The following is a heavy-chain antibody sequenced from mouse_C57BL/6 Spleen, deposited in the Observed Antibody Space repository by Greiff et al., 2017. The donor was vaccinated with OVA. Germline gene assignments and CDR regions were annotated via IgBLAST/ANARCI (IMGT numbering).Heavy chain of an antibody. CDR2: ISDGGSYT. Sequence: EVKLVESGGGLVKPGGSLKLSCAASGFTFSSYAMSWVRQTPEKRLEWVATISDGGSYTSNPDNVKGRFTISRDNAKNNLYLQMSHLKSEDTAMYYCASVGGAYWGQGTLVTVSA. CDR3: ASVGGAY. J-gene: IGHJ3*01. CDR1: GFTFSSYA. V-gene: IGHV5-4*03. D-gene: IGHD4-1*01.